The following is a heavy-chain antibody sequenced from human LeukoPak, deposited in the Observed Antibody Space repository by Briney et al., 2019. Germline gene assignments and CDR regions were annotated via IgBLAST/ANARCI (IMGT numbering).Heavy chain of an antibody. CDR3: ARVITMVQGVLLYYLDY. CDR2: MNPNSGNT. CDR1: GYTFTSYD. D-gene: IGHD3-10*01. J-gene: IGHJ4*02. V-gene: IGHV1-8*01. Sequence: ASVKVSCRASGYTFTSYDINWVRQATGQGLEWMGWMNPNSGNTGYAQKFQGRVTMTRNTSISTAYMELSSLRSEDTAVYYCARVITMVQGVLLYYLDYWGQGTLVTVSS.